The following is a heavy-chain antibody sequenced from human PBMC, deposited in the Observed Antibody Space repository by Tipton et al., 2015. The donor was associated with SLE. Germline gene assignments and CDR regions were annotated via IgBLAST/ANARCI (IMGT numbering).Heavy chain of an antibody. V-gene: IGHV7-4-1*02. D-gene: IGHD2-2*01. CDR3: ARPSRQGRSLPDD. J-gene: IGHJ4*02. Sequence: QVQLVQSGAEVKKPGASVKVSCKASGYTFTSYGISWVRQAPGQGLEWMGWINTNTANPTYAQGFTGRFVFSLDTSVSTAYLQINSLKAEDTAVYYCARPSRQGRSLPDDWGQGTLVTVSS. CDR1: GYTFTSYG. CDR2: INTNTANP.